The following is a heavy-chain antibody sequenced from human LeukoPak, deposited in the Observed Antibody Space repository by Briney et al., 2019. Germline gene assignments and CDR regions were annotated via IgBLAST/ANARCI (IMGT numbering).Heavy chain of an antibody. J-gene: IGHJ4*02. D-gene: IGHD4-11*01. V-gene: IGHV3-48*02. CDR1: GFTFSSYS. Sequence: QPGGSLRLSCAASGFTFSSYSMNWVRQAPGNVLEWVSYIYSSSSTIYYADSVRGRFTISRDNAKNSPYLQMNNLRDEDTAVYYCARDHYSRNDHWGQGTLVTVST. CDR3: ARDHYSRNDH. CDR2: IYSSSSTI.